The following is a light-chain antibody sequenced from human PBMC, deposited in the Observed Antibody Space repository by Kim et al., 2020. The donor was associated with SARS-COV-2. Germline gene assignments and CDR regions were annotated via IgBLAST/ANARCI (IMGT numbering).Light chain of an antibody. CDR1: KLGDKH. CDR2: YDN. CDR3: QAWDSGTVV. Sequence: SYELTQPTSVSVSPGQTASITCSGDKLGDKHACWYQKKPGQSPVLVIYYDNKRPSGIRERFSGSTSGNTATLTISGTQAMDEADYYCQAWDSGTVVFGGGTQLTVL. V-gene: IGLV3-1*01. J-gene: IGLJ2*01.